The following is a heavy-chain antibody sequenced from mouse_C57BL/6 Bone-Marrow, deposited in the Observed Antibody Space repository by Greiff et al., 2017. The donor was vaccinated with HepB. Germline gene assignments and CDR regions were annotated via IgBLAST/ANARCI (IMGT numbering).Heavy chain of an antibody. CDR2: IYPGSGST. V-gene: IGHV1-55*01. CDR1: GYTFTSYW. CDR3: ARGVTTVVAKGDY. D-gene: IGHD1-1*01. Sequence: QVQLQQPGAELVKPGASVKMSCKASGYTFTSYWITWVKQRPGQGLEWIGDIYPGSGSTNYNEKFKSKATLTVDTSSSTAYMQLSSLTSEDSAVYDCARGVTTVVAKGDYWGQGTTLTVSS. J-gene: IGHJ2*01.